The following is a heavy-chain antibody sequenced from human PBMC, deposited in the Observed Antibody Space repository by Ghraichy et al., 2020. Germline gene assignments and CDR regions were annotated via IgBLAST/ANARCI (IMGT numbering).Heavy chain of an antibody. CDR3: ARGELGHWYFDL. V-gene: IGHV3-7*01. J-gene: IGHJ2*01. CDR1: GFTLNNYW. D-gene: IGHD7-27*01. CDR2: IKEDGREI. Sequence: ETLSLTCAASGFTLNNYWMNWVRQAPGKGLEWVAKIKEDGREIYYVDSVKGRFTISRDNAKNSLYLQMNSLRVEDTAVYHCARGELGHWYFDLWGRGTLVTVSS.